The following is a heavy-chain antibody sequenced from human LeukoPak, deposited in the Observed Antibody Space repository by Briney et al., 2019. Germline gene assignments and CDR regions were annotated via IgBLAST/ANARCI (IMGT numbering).Heavy chain of an antibody. Sequence: GGSLRLSCAASRFTFGTYWMGWVRQAPGKGLEWVSYVSSSGTTTYYADSVKGRFTISRDNGKNLVSLQMNSLRDEDTAVYYCARADRDGNKRFLDWGQGTLVTVSS. V-gene: IGHV3-48*02. CDR3: ARADRDGNKRFLD. J-gene: IGHJ4*02. CDR1: RFTFGTYW. D-gene: IGHD5-24*01. CDR2: VSSSGTTT.